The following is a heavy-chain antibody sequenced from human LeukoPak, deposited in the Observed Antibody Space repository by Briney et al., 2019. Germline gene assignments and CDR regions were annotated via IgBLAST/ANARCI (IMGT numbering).Heavy chain of an antibody. CDR2: IDNDGSAT. CDR1: GFTFAFRSYW. V-gene: IGHV3-74*01. D-gene: IGHD3-16*02. Sequence: GGSLRLSCTASGFTFAFRSYWMHWFRQAPGKGMVWISRIDNDGSATIYADSVKGLFTISRDNAKNALYLQMNSLRAEDTAVYYCSRGGYHHGFDSWGQGTMVTVSS. CDR3: SRGGYHHGFDS. J-gene: IGHJ3*02.